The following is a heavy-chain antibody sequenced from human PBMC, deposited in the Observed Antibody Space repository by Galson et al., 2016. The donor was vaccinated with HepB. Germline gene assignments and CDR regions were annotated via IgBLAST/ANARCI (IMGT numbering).Heavy chain of an antibody. J-gene: IGHJ6*02. CDR2: IYHSGST. V-gene: IGHV4-4*02. Sequence: KGLEWIGEIYHSGSTNYNPSLQSRVTISVDTSKNQFSLNLNSVTAADTALYYCVRNGYYCLDAWGQGTTVTVSS. CDR3: VRNGYYCLDA.